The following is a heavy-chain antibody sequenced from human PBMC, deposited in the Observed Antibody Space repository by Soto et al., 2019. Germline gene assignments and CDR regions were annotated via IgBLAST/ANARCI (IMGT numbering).Heavy chain of an antibody. CDR1: GFIFSSYG. CDR2: IWYDGSNT. V-gene: IGHV3-33*06. Sequence: HPGGSLRLSCAASGFIFSSYGMHWVRQAPGKGLEWVAGIWYDGSNTFYSDAVKGRFSISRDNSKNTVDLQMNSLRAEDTAVYYCAKYIEVAPGWLGPWGQGIQVTVSS. D-gene: IGHD6-19*01. J-gene: IGHJ5*02. CDR3: AKYIEVAPGWLGP.